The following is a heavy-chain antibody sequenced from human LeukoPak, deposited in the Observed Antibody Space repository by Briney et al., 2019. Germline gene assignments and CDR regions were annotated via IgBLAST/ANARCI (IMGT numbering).Heavy chain of an antibody. CDR1: GGSISSSSYY. CDR2: IYYSGST. Sequence: SETLSLTCTVSGGSISSSSYYWGWIRQPPGKGLEWIGSIYYSGSTYYNPSLKSRVTISVDTSKNQFSLKLSSVTAADTAVYYCARQTPTYYDFWSGYFAPDRNWFDPWGQGTLVTVSS. V-gene: IGHV4-39*01. D-gene: IGHD3-3*01. CDR3: ARQTPTYYDFWSGYFAPDRNWFDP. J-gene: IGHJ5*02.